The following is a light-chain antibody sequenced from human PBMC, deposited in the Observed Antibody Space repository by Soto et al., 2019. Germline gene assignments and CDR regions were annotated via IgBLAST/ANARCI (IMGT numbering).Light chain of an antibody. CDR1: SSDVGGYNY. Sequence: QSALTQPPSASGSPGQSVTISCTGTSSDVGGYNYVSWYQQHPGKAPKLMIYEVSKRPSGVPDRFSGSKSGNTASLTVSGLQAEDEADYYWRSFAGSFYWVFGGGTKLTVL. J-gene: IGLJ3*02. CDR2: EVS. V-gene: IGLV2-8*01. CDR3: RSFAGSFYWV.